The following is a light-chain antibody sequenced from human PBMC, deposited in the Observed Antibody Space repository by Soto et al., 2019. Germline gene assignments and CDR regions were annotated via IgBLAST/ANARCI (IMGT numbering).Light chain of an antibody. CDR2: AAS. J-gene: IGKJ3*01. V-gene: IGKV1-39*01. CDR1: QSISSY. CDR3: QQSYSTFIT. Sequence: IQMTQSPSSLFASVGDRVTITCRASQSISSYLHWYQQKPGKAPKLLIYAASSLQSRVPSRFSGSGSGLAFTLTISSLQPEDFATYYCQQSYSTFITFGPGTKVDIK.